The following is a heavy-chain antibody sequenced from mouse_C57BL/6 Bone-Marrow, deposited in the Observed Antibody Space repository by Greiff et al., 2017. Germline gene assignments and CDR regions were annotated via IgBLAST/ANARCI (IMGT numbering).Heavy chain of an antibody. Sequence: VQLQQPGAELVMPGASVKLSCKASGYTFTSYWMHWVKQRPGQGLEWIGEIDPSDSYTNYNQKFKGKSTLTVDKSSSTAYMQRSSLTSEDSAVYYCAREKSSPLEWYFDVWGTGTTVTVSS. CDR3: AREKSSPLEWYFDV. V-gene: IGHV1-69*01. CDR1: GYTFTSYW. J-gene: IGHJ1*03. CDR2: IDPSDSYT. D-gene: IGHD1-3*01.